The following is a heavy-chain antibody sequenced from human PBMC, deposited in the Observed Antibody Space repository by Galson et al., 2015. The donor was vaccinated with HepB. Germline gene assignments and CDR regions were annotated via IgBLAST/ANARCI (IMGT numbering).Heavy chain of an antibody. Sequence: SLRLSCAASGFTFSSYGMHWVRQAPGKGLEWVPFIRYDGTNKYYRESVKGRFTISRDNSRNTLFLQMNSLRPEDTAVYYCAKEPHIIVMTGILDYWGQGTLVTASS. CDR2: IRYDGTNK. J-gene: IGHJ4*02. CDR1: GFTFSSYG. CDR3: AKEPHIIVMTGILDY. V-gene: IGHV3-30*02. D-gene: IGHD2-21*02.